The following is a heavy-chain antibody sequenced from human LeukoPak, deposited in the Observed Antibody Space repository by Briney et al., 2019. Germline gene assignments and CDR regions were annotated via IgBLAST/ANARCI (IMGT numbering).Heavy chain of an antibody. CDR2: IYTSGST. D-gene: IGHD2-2*01. V-gene: IGHV4-61*02. CDR1: GGSISSGSYY. CDR3: ARHQFKHNWFDP. J-gene: IGHJ5*02. Sequence: SQTLSLTCTVSGGSISSGSYYWSWIRQPAGKGLEWIGRIYTSGSTNYNPSLKSRVTISVDTSKNQFSLKLSSVTAADTAFYYCARHQFKHNWFDPWGQGTLVTVSS.